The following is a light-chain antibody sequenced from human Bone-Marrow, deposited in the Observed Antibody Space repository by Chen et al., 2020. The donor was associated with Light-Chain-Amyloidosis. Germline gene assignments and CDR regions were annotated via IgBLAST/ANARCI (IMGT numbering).Light chain of an antibody. CDR2: WAS. CDR1: QSVLYSSNNKNY. Sequence: DIVITLYPDCLAVSLGERATINCKSSQSVLYSSNNKNYLAWYQQKPGQPPKLLISWASTRESGVPDRFSGSGSGTDFTLTISSLQAEDVAVYYCQQYYSIPVTFGPGTKVD. J-gene: IGKJ3*01. V-gene: IGKV4-1*01. CDR3: QQYYSIPVT.